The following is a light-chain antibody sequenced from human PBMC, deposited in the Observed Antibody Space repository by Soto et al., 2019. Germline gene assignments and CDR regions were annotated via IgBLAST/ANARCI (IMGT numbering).Light chain of an antibody. J-gene: IGLJ1*01. CDR1: SSDIGSYDH. V-gene: IGLV2-14*03. Sequence: QSALTQPASVSGSPGQSITISCSGTSSDIGSYDHVAWYQQFPGKSPKLIIYAVSDRPSGVSDRFSGSKSGISASLTISGLQTEDEADYSCISYTDRQPYLFGTGTKVTVL. CDR2: AVS. CDR3: ISYTDRQPYL.